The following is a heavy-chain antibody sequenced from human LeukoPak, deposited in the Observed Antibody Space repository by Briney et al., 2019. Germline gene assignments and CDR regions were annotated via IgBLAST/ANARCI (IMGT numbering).Heavy chain of an antibody. D-gene: IGHD3-22*01. CDR1: GYTFTGYY. CDR2: INPNSDGT. J-gene: IGHJ4*02. CDR3: ARDPDSSGYYLDY. Sequence: ASVKVSCKASGYTFTGYYMHWVRQAPGQGLEWMGRINPNSDGTNYAQKFQGRVTMTRDTSISTAYMELSRLRSDDTAVYYCARDPDSSGYYLDYWGQGTLVTVSS. V-gene: IGHV1-2*06.